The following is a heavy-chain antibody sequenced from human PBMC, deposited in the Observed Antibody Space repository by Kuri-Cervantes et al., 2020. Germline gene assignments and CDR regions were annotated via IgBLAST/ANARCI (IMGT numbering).Heavy chain of an antibody. J-gene: IGHJ3*02. Sequence: GGSLRLSCAASGFTFSDYYMSWIRQAPGKGLEWVSYISSSGSTIYYADSVKGRFTISRDNAKNSLYLQMNSLRAEDTAVYYCAKGVTTVTTVAFDIWGQGTMVTVSS. CDR1: GFTFSDYY. CDR3: AKGVTTVTTVAFDI. D-gene: IGHD4-17*01. CDR2: ISSSGSTI. V-gene: IGHV3-11*01.